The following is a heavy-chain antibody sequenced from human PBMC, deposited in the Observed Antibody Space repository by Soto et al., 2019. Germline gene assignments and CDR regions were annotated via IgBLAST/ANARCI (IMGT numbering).Heavy chain of an antibody. CDR1: GGAFNNYA. V-gene: IGHV1-69*18. CDR3: AREMPSTAAAYFYYGLNV. Sequence: QVQLVQSGAEVKRPGSSVKVSCKASGGAFNNYAIDWVRQAPGQGLEWLGTIVPVFPSVYYAPRFQGRLTITADGSADTVYMMLTSLKSEDTAVYYCAREMPSTAAAYFYYGLNVWGQGTSGIVSS. J-gene: IGHJ6*02. D-gene: IGHD6-13*01. CDR2: IVPVFPSV.